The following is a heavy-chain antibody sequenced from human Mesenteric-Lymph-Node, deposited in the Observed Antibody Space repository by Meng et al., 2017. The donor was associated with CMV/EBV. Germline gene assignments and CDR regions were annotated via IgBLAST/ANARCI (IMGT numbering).Heavy chain of an antibody. D-gene: IGHD3-10*01. CDR3: ARLSVAPELVYYALDV. Sequence: ESLKISCTVSGGSISSSSYYWGWIRQPPGKGLEWIGSIYYSGNTYYNPSLKSRVTITVDTSKNQFSLKLSSVTAADTAVYYCARLSVAPELVYYALDVWGQGTTVTVSS. CDR2: IYYSGNT. CDR1: GGSISSSSYY. V-gene: IGHV4-39*01. J-gene: IGHJ6*02.